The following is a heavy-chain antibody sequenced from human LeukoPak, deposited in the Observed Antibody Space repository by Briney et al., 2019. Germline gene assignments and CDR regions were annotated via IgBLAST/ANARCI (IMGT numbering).Heavy chain of an antibody. D-gene: IGHD3-10*01. J-gene: IGHJ4*02. CDR3: ARDHGSGSYYARWYFDY. CDR1: GGTFSSYA. Sequence: ASVKVSCKASGGTFSSYAISWVRQAPGQGLEWMGGIIPIFGTANYAQKFQGRVTITADESTSTAYMELSNLRSEDTAVYYCARDHGSGSYYARWYFDYWGQGTLVTVSS. CDR2: IIPIFGTA. V-gene: IGHV1-69*13.